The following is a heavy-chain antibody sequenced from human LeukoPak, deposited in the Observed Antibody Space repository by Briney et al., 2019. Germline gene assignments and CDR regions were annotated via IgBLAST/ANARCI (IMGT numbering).Heavy chain of an antibody. J-gene: IGHJ5*02. D-gene: IGHD3-10*01. CDR3: ARELWFVNAPGSWLDP. V-gene: IGHV4-30-2*01. Sequence: SETLSLTCAVSGDSISSGDYSWSWIRQPSGKGLEWIGYIFHSGPSYYNPSLKSRVTIPVDRSKNQFSLRLTSVTAADTAVYYCARELWFVNAPGSWLDPWGQGILVTVSS. CDR2: IFHSGPS. CDR1: GDSISSGDYS.